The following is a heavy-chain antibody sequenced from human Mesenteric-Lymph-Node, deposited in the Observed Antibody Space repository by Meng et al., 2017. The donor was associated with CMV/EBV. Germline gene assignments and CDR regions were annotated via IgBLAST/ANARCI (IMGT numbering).Heavy chain of an antibody. CDR3: VKGAPTTNNF. V-gene: IGHV3-30-3*01. J-gene: IGHJ4*02. CDR2: ISYDGSNK. CDR1: GFTFSAYT. D-gene: IGHD1-7*01. Sequence: GGSLRLSCAASGFTFSAYTIHWVRQAPGKGLEWVALISYDGSNKYYADSVKGRFTISRDNSKDTVSLQMNSLRAEDTAVYYCVKGAPTTNNFWGQGTLVTVSS.